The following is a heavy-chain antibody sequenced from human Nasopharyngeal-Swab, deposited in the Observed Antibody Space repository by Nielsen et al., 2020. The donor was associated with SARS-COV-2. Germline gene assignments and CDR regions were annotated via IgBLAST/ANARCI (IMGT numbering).Heavy chain of an antibody. J-gene: IGHJ4*02. CDR1: GFTFRSYW. Sequence: GESLKISCAASGFTFRSYWMSWVRQAPGKGLEWVANIEQDGSEKYYVDSVKGRFTISRDNAKNSLYLQMNSLRAEDTAVYYCATRGSIAARPSLVDYWGQGTLVTVSS. V-gene: IGHV3-7*01. CDR2: IEQDGSEK. D-gene: IGHD6-6*01. CDR3: ATRGSIAARPSLVDY.